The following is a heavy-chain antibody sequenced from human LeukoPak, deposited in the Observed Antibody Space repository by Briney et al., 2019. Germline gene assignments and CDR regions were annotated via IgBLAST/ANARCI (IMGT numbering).Heavy chain of an antibody. CDR2: IIPIFGTA. CDR1: GGTFSSYA. D-gene: IGHD3-3*01. CDR3: ARGEFWSGYYRAGDAFDI. Sequence: ASVKVSCKASGGTFSSYAISWVRQAPGQGLEWMGGIIPIFGTANYAQKFQGRVTITTDESTSTAYMELSSLRSEDTAVYYCARGEFWSGYYRAGDAFDIWGQGTMVTVSS. J-gene: IGHJ3*02. V-gene: IGHV1-69*05.